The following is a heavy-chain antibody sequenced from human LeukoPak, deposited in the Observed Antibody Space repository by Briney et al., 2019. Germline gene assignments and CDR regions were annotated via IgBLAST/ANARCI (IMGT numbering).Heavy chain of an antibody. D-gene: IGHD3-16*01. V-gene: IGHV3-74*01. CDR3: TKEVVMHTQGDYFYYMDV. J-gene: IGHJ6*03. CDR2: INHDGSSV. CDR1: GFTFSSNW. Sequence: PGGSLRLSCGASGFTFSSNWMHWVRQAPGRGLVWVSRINHDGSSVSYADSVKGRFTISRDNAKNTLYLQLSSLRAEDTAVYYCTKEVVMHTQGDYFYYMDVWGRGTTVTVSS.